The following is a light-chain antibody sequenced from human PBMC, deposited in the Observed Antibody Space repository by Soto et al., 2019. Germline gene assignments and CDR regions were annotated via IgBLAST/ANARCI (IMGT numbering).Light chain of an antibody. CDR2: KAS. Sequence: DIQMTQSPSTLSASIGDGVTITCRASQNIDTWLAWYQQKPGKAPKLLIYKASSLQTGVPSRFSGSGSGTELNLTISSLQPDDFATYYCQQSYSTPPTFGQGTKLEIK. V-gene: IGKV1-5*03. CDR3: QQSYSTPPT. CDR1: QNIDTW. J-gene: IGKJ2*01.